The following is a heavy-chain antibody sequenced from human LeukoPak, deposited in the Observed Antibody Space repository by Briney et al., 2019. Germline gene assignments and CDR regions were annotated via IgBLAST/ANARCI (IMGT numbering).Heavy chain of an antibody. CDR1: GYTFTSYG. D-gene: IGHD1-26*01. CDR3: ARGLWVGASRIDAFDI. Sequence: ASVKVSCKASGYTFTSYGISWVRQAPGQGLEWMGWISAYNGNTNYAQKLQGRVTMTTDTSTSTAYKELRSLRSDDTAVYYCARGLWVGASRIDAFDIWGQGTMVTVSS. CDR2: ISAYNGNT. J-gene: IGHJ3*02. V-gene: IGHV1-18*01.